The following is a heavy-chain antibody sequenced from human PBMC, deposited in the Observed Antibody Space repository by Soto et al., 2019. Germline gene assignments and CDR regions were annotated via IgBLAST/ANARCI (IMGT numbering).Heavy chain of an antibody. CDR3: ARLCSVSSASCRYFYGMDV. D-gene: IGHD2-2*01. CDR1: GYSFTTYW. J-gene: IGHJ6*02. V-gene: IGHV5-10-1*01. Sequence: PGESLTISCKGSGYSFTTYWISWLRQMPGKGLEWMGRIDPSDSYTNYSPSFQGHVTISADKSISTAYLQWSSLKASDTAMYFCARLCSVSSASCRYFYGMDVWGQGTTVTVSS. CDR2: IDPSDSYT.